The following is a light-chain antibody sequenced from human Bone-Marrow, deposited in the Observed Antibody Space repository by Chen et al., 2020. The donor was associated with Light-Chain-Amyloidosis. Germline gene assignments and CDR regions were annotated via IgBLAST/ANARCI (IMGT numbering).Light chain of an antibody. CDR2: EVS. CDR1: SSDVSSYNR. V-gene: IGLV2-18*01. J-gene: IGLJ2*01. CDR3: SLYTSSSTYVV. Sequence: QSALTHPPSVSGSPAQPLTLPCTGTSSDVSSYNRVTWYQQPPGTAPTLMIYEVSDRPSGVPDRFSGSKSGNTASLTISGLQAEDEADYYCSLYTSSSTYVVFGGGTKLTVL.